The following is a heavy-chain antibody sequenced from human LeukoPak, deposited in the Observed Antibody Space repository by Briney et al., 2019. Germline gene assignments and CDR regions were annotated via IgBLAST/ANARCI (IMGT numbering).Heavy chain of an antibody. CDR2: ISYDGSIK. D-gene: IGHD5-18*01. CDR3: ARAGAVQLWFLDY. V-gene: IGHV3-30-3*01. Sequence: GGSLRLSCAASGFTFSSYAMHWVRQAPGKGLEWVAVISYDGSIKYYADSVKGRFTISRDNSKNTLYLQMNSLRAEDTAVYYCARAGAVQLWFLDYWGQGTLVTVSS. J-gene: IGHJ4*02. CDR1: GFTFSSYA.